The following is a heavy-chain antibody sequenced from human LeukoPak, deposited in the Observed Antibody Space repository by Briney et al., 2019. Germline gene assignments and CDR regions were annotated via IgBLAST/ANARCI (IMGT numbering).Heavy chain of an antibody. CDR3: AKQLGYCSGGSYGGRSFDY. CDR1: GFTFSSYG. V-gene: IGHV3-30*02. Sequence: GGSLRLSCAASGFTFSSYGMHWVRQAPGKGLEWAAFIRYDGSNKYYADSVKGRFTISRDNSKNTLYLQMNSLRAEDTAVYYCAKQLGYCSGGSYGGRSFDYWGQGTLVTVSS. CDR2: IRYDGSNK. J-gene: IGHJ4*02. D-gene: IGHD2-15*01.